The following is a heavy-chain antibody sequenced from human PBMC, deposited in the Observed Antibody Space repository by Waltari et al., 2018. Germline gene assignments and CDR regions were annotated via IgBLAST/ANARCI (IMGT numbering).Heavy chain of an antibody. Sequence: QLQLQESGPGLVKPSETLSLTCTVSGGSISSSSYYWGWIRQPPGKGLEWIGSIYYSGSTYYNPSLKSRVTISVDTSKNQFSLKLSSVTAADTAVYYCARADFCTSCYRAFDYWGQGTLVTVSS. CDR2: IYYSGST. V-gene: IGHV4-39*07. D-gene: IGHD2-2*02. CDR1: GGSISSSSYY. J-gene: IGHJ4*02. CDR3: ARADFCTSCYRAFDY.